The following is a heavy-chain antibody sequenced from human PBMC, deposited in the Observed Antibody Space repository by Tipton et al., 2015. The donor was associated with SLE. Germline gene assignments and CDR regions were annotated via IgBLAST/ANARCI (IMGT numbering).Heavy chain of an antibody. CDR2: VYPGGTS. CDR3: ARGTRETRADL. V-gene: IGHV4-61*09. CDR1: NGSISSGSYY. J-gene: IGHJ5*02. Sequence: LRLSCTVSNGSISSGSYYWSWIRQPAGKGLEWIGHVYPGGTSDYNASLKSRVDISIDTSKNQLSLKLTSVTAADTAMYYCARGTRETRADLWGQGTLVKVSS. D-gene: IGHD1-14*01.